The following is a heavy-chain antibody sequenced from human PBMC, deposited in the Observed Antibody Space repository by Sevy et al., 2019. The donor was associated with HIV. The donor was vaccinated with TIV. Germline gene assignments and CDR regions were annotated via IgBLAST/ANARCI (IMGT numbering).Heavy chain of an antibody. Sequence: GGSLRLSYAASGFTFSNYDMLWVRQAPGKGLDWVAVISHDERYKNYAESVKVRFTISRDNFKNTLFLQMDSLRPEDTAVYFCARLVSCGGDCYYLDSWGQGALVTVSS. V-gene: IGHV3-30*04. CDR1: GFTFSNYD. CDR3: ARLVSCGGDCYYLDS. CDR2: ISHDERYK. J-gene: IGHJ4*02. D-gene: IGHD2-21*02.